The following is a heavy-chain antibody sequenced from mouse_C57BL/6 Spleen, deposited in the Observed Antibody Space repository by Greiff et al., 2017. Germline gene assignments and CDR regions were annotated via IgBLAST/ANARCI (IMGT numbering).Heavy chain of an antibody. J-gene: IGHJ1*03. CDR1: GYTFTSYW. V-gene: IGHV1-53*01. Sequence: QVQLKQPGAELVKPGASVKLSCKASGYTFTSYWMHWVKQRPGQGLEWIGNINPSNGGTNYNEKFKSKATLTVDKSSSTAYMQLSSLTSEDSAVYYCAISYYARGYFDVWGTGTTVTGSS. CDR3: AISYYARGYFDV. D-gene: IGHD1-1*01. CDR2: INPSNGGT.